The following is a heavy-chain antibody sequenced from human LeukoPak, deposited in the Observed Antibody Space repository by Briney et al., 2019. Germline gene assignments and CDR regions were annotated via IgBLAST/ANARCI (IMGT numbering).Heavy chain of an antibody. V-gene: IGHV4-30-2*01. CDR2: IYHSGST. CDR3: ASDNHDYSDFFYHYYGMLV. CDR1: GCSISSRGYY. J-gene: IGHJ6*02. Sequence: SETLPLTCAVSGCSISSRGYYWSCNRPPPGKGLESIGNIYHSGSTYYNPSLKSRVPISVVRSQHQYSLKLSSAAAAHTAVYYRASDNHDYSDFFYHYYGMLVGGQGPTLTVSS. D-gene: IGHD4-11*01.